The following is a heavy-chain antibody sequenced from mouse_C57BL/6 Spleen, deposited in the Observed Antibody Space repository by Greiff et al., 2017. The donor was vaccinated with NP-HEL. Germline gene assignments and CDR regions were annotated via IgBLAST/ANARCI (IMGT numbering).Heavy chain of an antibody. V-gene: IGHV1-61*01. Sequence: QVQLQQPGAELVRPGSSVKLSCKASGYTFTSYWMDWVKQRPGQGLEWIGNIYPSDSETHYNQKFKDKATLTVDKSSSTAYMQLSSLTSEDSAVDYCARGNYDGDYPAWFAYWGQGTLVTVSA. CDR1: GYTFTSYW. J-gene: IGHJ3*01. CDR2: IYPSDSET. D-gene: IGHD2-3*01. CDR3: ARGNYDGDYPAWFAY.